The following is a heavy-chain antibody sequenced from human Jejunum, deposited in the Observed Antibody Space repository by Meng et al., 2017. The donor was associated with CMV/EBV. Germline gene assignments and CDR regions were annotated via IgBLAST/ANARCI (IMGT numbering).Heavy chain of an antibody. CDR3: SAGRIRYFDWLLSRVDY. CDR2: IKSKTDGGTT. V-gene: IGHV3-15*01. Sequence: WGRWVGQAPGRGLEWVGRIKSKTDGGTTDYTAPVKSRFTISRDDSKNTLYLQMNSLKTEDTAVYYCSAGRIRYFDWLLSRVDYWGQGTLVTVSS. D-gene: IGHD3-9*01. J-gene: IGHJ4*02. CDR1: W.